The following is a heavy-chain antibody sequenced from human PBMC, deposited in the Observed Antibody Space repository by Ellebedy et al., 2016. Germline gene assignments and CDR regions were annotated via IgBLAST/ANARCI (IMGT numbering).Heavy chain of an antibody. J-gene: IGHJ4*02. Sequence: GESLKISCAASGFTFSNYAVAWVRQAPETGLEWVSSITSSGITYYTDSVKGRSTISRDNSKNMLYLQMSSLKVEDTAVYYCANVGGSGIYYNGFWGQGTLVTVSS. D-gene: IGHD3-10*01. CDR2: ITSSGIT. CDR3: ANVGGSGIYYNGF. CDR1: GFTFSNYA. V-gene: IGHV3-23*01.